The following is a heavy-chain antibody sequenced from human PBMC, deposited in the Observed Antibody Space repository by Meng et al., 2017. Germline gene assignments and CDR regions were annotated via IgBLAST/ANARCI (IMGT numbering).Heavy chain of an antibody. V-gene: IGHV3-30*01. CDR1: GFTFSGYA. Sequence: GESLKISCAASGFTFSGYAMHWVRQAPGKGLEWVAVISYDGSNKYYADSVKGRFTISRDNSKNTLYLQMNSLRAEDTAVYYCARVGRIAAADLPRGDYWGQGTLVTVSS. CDR2: ISYDGSNK. J-gene: IGHJ4*02. D-gene: IGHD6-13*01. CDR3: ARVGRIAAADLPRGDY.